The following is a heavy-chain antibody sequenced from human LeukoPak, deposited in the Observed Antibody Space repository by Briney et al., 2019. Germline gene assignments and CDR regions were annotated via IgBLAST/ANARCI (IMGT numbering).Heavy chain of an antibody. CDR3: ARGRDYSNYGGTDY. J-gene: IGHJ4*02. D-gene: IGHD4-11*01. V-gene: IGHV3-53*05. CDR2: IYSGGST. Sequence: GGSLRLSCAASGFTVSSNYMSWVRQAPGKGLEWVSVIYSGGSTYYADSVKGRFTISRDNSKNTLYLQMNSLRAEDTAVYYCARGRDYSNYGGTDYWGQGTLVTVSS. CDR1: GFTVSSNY.